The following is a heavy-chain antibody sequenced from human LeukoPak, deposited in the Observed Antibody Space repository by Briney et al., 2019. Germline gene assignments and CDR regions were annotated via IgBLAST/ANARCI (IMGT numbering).Heavy chain of an antibody. CDR2: FDPEDGET. CDR3: ATDRWVAGTFDY. V-gene: IGHV1-24*01. J-gene: IGHJ4*02. CDR1: GGTFSSYA. D-gene: IGHD6-19*01. Sequence: GASVKVSCKASGGTFSSYAISWVRQAPGKGLEWMGGFDPEDGETIYAQKFQGRVTMTEDTSTDTAYMELSSLRSEDTAVYYCATDRWVAGTFDYWGQGTLVTVSS.